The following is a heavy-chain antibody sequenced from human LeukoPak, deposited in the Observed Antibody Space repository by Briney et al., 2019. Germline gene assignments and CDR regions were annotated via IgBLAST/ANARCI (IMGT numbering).Heavy chain of an antibody. J-gene: IGHJ1*01. Sequence: SETLSLTCTVSGGSISSSSYYWGWIRQPPGKGLEWIGSIYYSGSTYYNPSLKSRVTISVDTSKNQFSLKLSSVTAADTAVYYCARVRPETGQQLGAAEYFQHWGQGTLVTVSS. V-gene: IGHV4-39*07. CDR2: IYYSGST. CDR1: GGSISSSSYY. CDR3: ARVRPETGQQLGAAEYFQH. D-gene: IGHD6-13*01.